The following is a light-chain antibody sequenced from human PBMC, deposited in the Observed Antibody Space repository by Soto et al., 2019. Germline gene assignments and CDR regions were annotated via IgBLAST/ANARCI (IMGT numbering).Light chain of an antibody. J-gene: IGKJ4*01. CDR1: QSVLDSSSNKNY. V-gene: IGKV4-1*01. CDR3: QHSYSSPLT. Sequence: DIVMTQSPDSLAVSLGERATINCKYSQSVLDSSSNKNYLAWYQQKPGQPPKLLIYWASTRESGVPDRFSGSGSGTDFTLTISSLQAEDVAVYYYQHSYSSPLTFAGGTKVEIK. CDR2: WAS.